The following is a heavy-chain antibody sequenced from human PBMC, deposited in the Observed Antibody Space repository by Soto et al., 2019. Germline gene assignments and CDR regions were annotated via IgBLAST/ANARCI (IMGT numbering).Heavy chain of an antibody. D-gene: IGHD3-22*01. CDR2: IIPIFGTA. J-gene: IGHJ3*02. CDR1: GGTFSSYA. V-gene: IGHV1-69*01. Sequence: QGQLVQSGAEVKKPGSSVKVSCKASGGTFSSYAISWVRQAPGQGLEWMVGIIPIFGTANYAQKFQGRVKITADESTSTAYMELSSLRSEDTAVYYCARDYDSSGYYVGRGAFDIWGQGTMVTVSS. CDR3: ARDYDSSGYYVGRGAFDI.